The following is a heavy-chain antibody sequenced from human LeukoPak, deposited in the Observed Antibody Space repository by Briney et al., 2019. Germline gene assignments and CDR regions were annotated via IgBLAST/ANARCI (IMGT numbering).Heavy chain of an antibody. D-gene: IGHD6-6*01. Sequence: SVKVSCKASGGTFSSYAISWVRQAPGQGLEWMGGIIPIFGTANYAQKFQGRVTITADESTSTAYIELSSLRSEDTAVYYCARLPLRSIAVGYYGMDVWGQGTTVTVSS. CDR3: ARLPLRSIAVGYYGMDV. CDR1: GGTFSSYA. J-gene: IGHJ6*02. V-gene: IGHV1-69*13. CDR2: IIPIFGTA.